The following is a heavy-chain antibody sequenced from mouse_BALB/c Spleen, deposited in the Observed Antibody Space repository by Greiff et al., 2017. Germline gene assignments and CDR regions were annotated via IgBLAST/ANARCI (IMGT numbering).Heavy chain of an antibody. CDR3: ARFTTVDYYAMDY. CDR2: ISSGGST. CDR1: GFTFSSYA. D-gene: IGHD1-1*01. J-gene: IGHJ4*01. V-gene: IGHV5-6-5*01. Sequence: EVQLVESGGGLVKPGGSLKLSCAASGFTFSSYAMSWVRQTPEKRLEWVASISSGGSTYYPDSVKGRFTISRDNARNILYLQMSSLRSEDTAMYYCARFTTVDYYAMDYWGQGTSVTVSS.